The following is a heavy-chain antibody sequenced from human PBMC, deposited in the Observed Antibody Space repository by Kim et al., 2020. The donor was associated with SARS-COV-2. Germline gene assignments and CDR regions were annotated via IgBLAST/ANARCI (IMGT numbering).Heavy chain of an antibody. J-gene: IGHJ4*02. CDR3: AKDMRGTPWVYGSGSYYQLLQAAVFDY. V-gene: IGHV3-9*01. CDR1: GFTFDDYA. CDR2: ISWNSGSI. Sequence: GGSLRLSCAASGFTFDDYAMHWVRQAPGKGLEWVSGISWNSGSIGYADSVKGRFTISRDNAKNSLYLQMNSLRAEDTALYYCAKDMRGTPWVYGSGSYYQLLQAAVFDYWGQGTLVTVSS. D-gene: IGHD3-10*01.